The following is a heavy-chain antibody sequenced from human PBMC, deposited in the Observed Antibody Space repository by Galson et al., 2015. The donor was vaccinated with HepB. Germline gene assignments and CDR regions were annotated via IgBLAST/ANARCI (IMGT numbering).Heavy chain of an antibody. Sequence: SVKVSCKASGYTFSNYDISWVRQAPGQGLEWTGWVSPYNGNTDYAQSLQGRVTMTTDTSTSTAYMELRGLRSDDTAVYFCARVGVGCSGESCYGMDVWGQGTTVTVSS. CDR3: ARVGVGCSGESCYGMDV. J-gene: IGHJ6*02. V-gene: IGHV1-18*04. CDR1: GYTFSNYD. D-gene: IGHD2-15*01. CDR2: VSPYNGNT.